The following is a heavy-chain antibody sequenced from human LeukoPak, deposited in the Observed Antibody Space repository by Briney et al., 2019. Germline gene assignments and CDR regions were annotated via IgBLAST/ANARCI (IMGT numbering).Heavy chain of an antibody. J-gene: IGHJ3*02. Sequence: SETLSLTCAVYGGSFSGYYWSWIRQPPGKGLEWIGYIYYSGSTNYNPSLKSRVTISVDTSKNQFSLKLSSVTAADTAVYYCARDLGLGHDAFDIWGQGTMVTVSS. CDR1: GGSFSGYY. V-gene: IGHV4-59*01. D-gene: IGHD3/OR15-3a*01. CDR2: IYYSGST. CDR3: ARDLGLGHDAFDI.